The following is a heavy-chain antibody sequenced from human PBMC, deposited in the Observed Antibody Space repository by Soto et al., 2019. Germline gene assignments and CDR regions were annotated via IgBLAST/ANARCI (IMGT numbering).Heavy chain of an antibody. CDR3: ARELAGLTSVPYYYGMDV. V-gene: IGHV1-46*01. J-gene: IGHJ6*02. CDR2: INPSGGST. D-gene: IGHD4-4*01. CDR1: GYTFTSYY. Sequence: GASVKVSCKASGYTFTSYYMHWVRQAPGQGLEWMGIINPSGGSTSYAQKFQGRVTMTRDTSTSTVYMEVSSLRSEDTAVYYCARELAGLTSVPYYYGMDVWGQGTTVTVSS.